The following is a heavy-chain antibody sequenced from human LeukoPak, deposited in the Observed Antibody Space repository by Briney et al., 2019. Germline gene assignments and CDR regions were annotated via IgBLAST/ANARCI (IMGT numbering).Heavy chain of an antibody. CDR1: GFTFSSYA. CDR2: ISSNGGST. D-gene: IGHD4-17*01. Sequence: GSLRLSCAASGFTFSSYAMHWVRQAPGKGLEYVSAISSNGGSTYYANSVKGRFTISRDNAKNSLYLQMNSLRAEDTAVYYCARDDYGDYDWGQGTLVTVSS. J-gene: IGHJ4*02. CDR3: ARDDYGDYD. V-gene: IGHV3-64*01.